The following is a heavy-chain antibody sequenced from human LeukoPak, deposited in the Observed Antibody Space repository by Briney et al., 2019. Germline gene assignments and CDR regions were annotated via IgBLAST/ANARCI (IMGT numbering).Heavy chain of an antibody. CDR2: INPSGGST. Sequence: ASVKVSCKASGYTFTSYYMHWVRQAPGQGLEWMGIINPSGGSTSYAQKFQGRVTMTRDMSTSTDYMELSSLRSEDTAMYYCARVGEDYGPHDYWGQGTLVTVSS. J-gene: IGHJ4*02. D-gene: IGHD4/OR15-4a*01. CDR3: ARVGEDYGPHDY. CDR1: GYTFTSYY. V-gene: IGHV1-46*01.